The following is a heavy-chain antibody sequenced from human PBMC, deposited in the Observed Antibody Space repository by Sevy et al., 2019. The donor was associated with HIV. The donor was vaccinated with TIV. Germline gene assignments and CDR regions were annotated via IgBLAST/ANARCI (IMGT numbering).Heavy chain of an antibody. CDR3: ATSRSGYFDSSGYYIY. V-gene: IGHV5-51*07. CDR2: IYPDDSDT. D-gene: IGHD3-22*01. J-gene: IGHJ4*02. Sequence: GESLKISCKGSGYSFTSHWIGWVHHMPGKGLEWMGIIYPDDSDTRYSPSFQGQVTFSADKSISTAYLQWSSLKASDTAMYYFATSRSGYFDSSGYYIYWGQGTLVTVSS. CDR1: GYSFTSHW.